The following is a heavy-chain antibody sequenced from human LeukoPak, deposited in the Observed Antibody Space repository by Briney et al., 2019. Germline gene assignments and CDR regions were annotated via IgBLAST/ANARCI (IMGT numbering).Heavy chain of an antibody. CDR2: ISSSSSTI. D-gene: IGHD2-21*02. CDR3: AKGGDYWALYYFDY. J-gene: IGHJ4*02. Sequence: GGSLRLSCAASGFTFSSYSMNWVRQAPGKGLEWVSYISSSSSTIYYADSVKGRFTISRDNAKNSLYLQMNSLRAEDTAVYYCAKGGDYWALYYFDYWGQGTLVTVSS. V-gene: IGHV3-48*01. CDR1: GFTFSSYS.